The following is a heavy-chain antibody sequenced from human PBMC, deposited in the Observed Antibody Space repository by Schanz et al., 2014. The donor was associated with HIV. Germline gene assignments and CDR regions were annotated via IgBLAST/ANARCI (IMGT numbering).Heavy chain of an antibody. J-gene: IGHJ4*02. CDR3: AKPEYDSSGNSQTHFDY. V-gene: IGHV3-23*01. CDR2: ISESGGRT. D-gene: IGHD3-22*01. CDR1: GFTFNNYA. Sequence: EVQLLDSGGGLVQPGGSLRLSCVASGFTFNNYAMTWVRQAPGKGLEWVSSISESGGRTYYADSVNGRFTISRDNSKNTLSLQMTALRTEDTAIYYCAKPEYDSSGNSQTHFDYWGQGTLVSVSS.